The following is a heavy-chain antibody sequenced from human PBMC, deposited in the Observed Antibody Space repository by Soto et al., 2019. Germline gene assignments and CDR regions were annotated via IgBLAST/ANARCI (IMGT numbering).Heavy chain of an antibody. Sequence: QITLKESGPTLVKPTQTLTLTCTFSGFSLGTSGVGVGWIRQPPGKALEWVALIYWDDYTHFSPSLESRLTIIKDTSKNLVVLTMTDMDPVDTATYYCAHKGSGLYPLDYWGQGILVTVSS. CDR1: GFSLGTSGVG. CDR2: IYWDDYT. J-gene: IGHJ4*02. V-gene: IGHV2-5*02. CDR3: AHKGSGLYPLDY. D-gene: IGHD3-10*01.